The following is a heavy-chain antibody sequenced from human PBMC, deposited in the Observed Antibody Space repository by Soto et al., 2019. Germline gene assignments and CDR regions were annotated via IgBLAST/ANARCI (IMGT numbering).Heavy chain of an antibody. V-gene: IGHV3-13*01. CDR2: ITTAGDT. D-gene: IGHD2-8*01. Sequence: EVQLVESGGGLVQPGGSLRLSCAASGFTFSNYDMHWVRQVTGKGLEWVSGITTAGDTYYPGSVKGRFTISSEKAKNSFYLQMYSLSAGDSAVYYCARELYGGGYGMDVWGQGTTVTVSS. CDR3: ARELYGGGYGMDV. CDR1: GFTFSNYD. J-gene: IGHJ6*02.